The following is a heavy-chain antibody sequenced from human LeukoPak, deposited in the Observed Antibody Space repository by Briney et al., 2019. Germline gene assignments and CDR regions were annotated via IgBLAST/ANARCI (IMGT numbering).Heavy chain of an antibody. CDR2: IIPILGIA. CDR1: GGTFSSYA. Sequence: ASVTVSCKASGGTFSSYAISWVRQPPGQGLEWMGSIIPILGIANYAQKFQGRVTITADKSTSTAYMKLSSLRSEDTAVYYCAREEGYSYGYYYGMDVWGQGTLVSVSS. J-gene: IGHJ6*01. V-gene: IGHV1-69*04. CDR3: AREEGYSYGYYYGMDV. D-gene: IGHD5-18*01.